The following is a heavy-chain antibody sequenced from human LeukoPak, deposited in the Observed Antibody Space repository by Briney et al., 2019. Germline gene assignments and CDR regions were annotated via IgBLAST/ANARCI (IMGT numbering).Heavy chain of an antibody. D-gene: IGHD6-19*01. V-gene: IGHV3-23*01. Sequence: GGSLRLSCAASGFTFSSYAMSWVRQAPGKGLEWVSVISGSDGSTYYADSVKGRFTISRDNSKNTLYLQMNGLRAEDTAVYYCATAHSSGWYYFDYWGQGTLVTVSS. CDR1: GFTFSSYA. CDR2: ISGSDGST. CDR3: ATAHSSGWYYFDY. J-gene: IGHJ4*02.